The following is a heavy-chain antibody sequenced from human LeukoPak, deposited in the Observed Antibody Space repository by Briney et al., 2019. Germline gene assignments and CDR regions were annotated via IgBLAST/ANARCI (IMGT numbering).Heavy chain of an antibody. CDR3: VRESYGSGWYYYFDY. CDR1: GFTLSSYE. V-gene: IGHV3-48*03. CDR2: ISDRGTTI. Sequence: GGSLTLSCAASGFTLSSYEMNWVRQAPGKGLEWVSHISDRGTTIYYADSVKGRLTISRDNAKNSLYLQMNSLRAEDTAVYYCVRESYGSGWYYYFDYWGQGTLVTVSS. J-gene: IGHJ4*02. D-gene: IGHD6-19*01.